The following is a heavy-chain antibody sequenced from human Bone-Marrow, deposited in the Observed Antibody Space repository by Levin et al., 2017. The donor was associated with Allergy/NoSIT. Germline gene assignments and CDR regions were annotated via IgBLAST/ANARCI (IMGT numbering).Heavy chain of an antibody. CDR1: GFPFSSSA. CDR2: ISGSGGDT. V-gene: IGHV3-23*01. D-gene: IGHD1-1*01. J-gene: IGHJ4*02. Sequence: LSLTCAASGFPFSSSAMSWVRQAPGKGLEWVSAISGSGGDTYYADSVKGRFTISRDNSKNMLYLQMNSLRAEDTAVYFCAKDRSLERRGIFDYWGQGTLVTVSS. CDR3: AKDRSLERRGIFDY.